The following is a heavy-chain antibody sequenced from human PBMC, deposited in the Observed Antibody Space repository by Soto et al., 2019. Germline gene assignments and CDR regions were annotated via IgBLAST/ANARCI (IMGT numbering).Heavy chain of an antibody. CDR1: GLSFSSYG. CDR3: ARDSYYHSSSGSPAARRVYYFDY. J-gene: IGHJ4*02. V-gene: IGHV3-30*03. Sequence: PGGSLRLSCADSGLSFSSYGMHWVRQAPGEGLEWVAAISYDGSNKNYLTSVEGRFTISRDNSKNTLYLQMNALRPEDTAVYYCARDSYYHSSSGSPAARRVYYFDYWGQGTLVTVSS. D-gene: IGHD3-3*02. CDR2: ISYDGSNK.